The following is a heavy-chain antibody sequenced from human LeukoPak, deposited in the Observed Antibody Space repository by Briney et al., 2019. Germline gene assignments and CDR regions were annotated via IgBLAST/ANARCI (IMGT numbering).Heavy chain of an antibody. CDR3: ARDALQWGSYNWFDP. Sequence: GPSVKVSGKPSGYTFTSNNMHWVRQPPGQGLEWMGIINPSGGSTSYAQKFQGRVTMTRDTSTSTVYMELSSLRSEDTAVYYCARDALQWGSYNWFDPWGQGTLVTVSS. D-gene: IGHD3-16*01. V-gene: IGHV1-46*01. J-gene: IGHJ5*02. CDR1: GYTFTSNN. CDR2: INPSGGST.